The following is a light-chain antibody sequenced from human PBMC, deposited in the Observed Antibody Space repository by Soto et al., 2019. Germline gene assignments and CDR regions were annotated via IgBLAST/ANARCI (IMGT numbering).Light chain of an antibody. Sequence: EIVLTQSPATLSLSPGDRATLSCRASQSVSSYLAWYQQKPGQAPRLLIYGASSRATGVPDRVSGSGSGTDFTLTINRLEPEDFAVYYCQQYGNFPYTFGQGTKLEIK. V-gene: IGKV3-20*01. CDR3: QQYGNFPYT. J-gene: IGKJ2*01. CDR1: QSVSSY. CDR2: GAS.